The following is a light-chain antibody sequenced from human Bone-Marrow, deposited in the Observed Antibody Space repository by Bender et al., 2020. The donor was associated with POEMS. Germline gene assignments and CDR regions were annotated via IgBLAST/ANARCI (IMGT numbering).Light chain of an antibody. CDR2: NNE. V-gene: IGLV1-40*01. J-gene: IGLJ3*02. Sequence: QSVLTQPPSVSGAPGQTVTISCTGTSSNMGAGYGVNWYQQLPGTAPKLLIYNNENRPSGVPDRISGSNSGTSASLAITGLQAEDEADYFCQSYDISLSGWVFGGGTKLPAL. CDR1: SSNMGAGYG. CDR3: QSYDISLSGWV.